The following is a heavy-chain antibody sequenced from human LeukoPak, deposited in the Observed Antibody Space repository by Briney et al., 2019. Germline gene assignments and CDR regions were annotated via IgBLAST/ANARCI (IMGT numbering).Heavy chain of an antibody. V-gene: IGHV1-2*02. CDR3: VRSGPGGSIVVVIIAFDI. Sequence: ASVKVSCKASGYTFTDYYMHWVRQAPGQGLEWMGWINPNSGGTNYAQKFQGRVTMTRDTSISTAYMELSRLRSDDTAVYYCVRSGPGGSIVVVIIAFDIWGQGTMVTVSS. D-gene: IGHD3-22*01. CDR1: GYTFTDYY. J-gene: IGHJ3*02. CDR2: INPNSGGT.